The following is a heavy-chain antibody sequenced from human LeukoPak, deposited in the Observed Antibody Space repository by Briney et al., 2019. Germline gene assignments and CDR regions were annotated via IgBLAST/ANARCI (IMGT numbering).Heavy chain of an antibody. CDR2: SKNKANSYTT. Sequence: GGSLKLSCAASGFTFSDHYLDWVRQAPGKGLEWVGRSKNKANSYTTEYAASVKDGFAISRDDSKNSLYLQMNSLKTEDTAVYYCTRGSWTTGDSYHYGMDVWGQGTTVTVSS. CDR1: GFTFSDHY. J-gene: IGHJ6*02. V-gene: IGHV3-72*01. D-gene: IGHD3/OR15-3a*01. CDR3: TRGSWTTGDSYHYGMDV.